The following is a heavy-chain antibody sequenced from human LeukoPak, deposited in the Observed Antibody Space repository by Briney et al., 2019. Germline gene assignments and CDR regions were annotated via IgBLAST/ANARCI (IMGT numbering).Heavy chain of an antibody. CDR3: ARGIDSASPPLGTFEI. V-gene: IGHV4-59*12. CDR2: IYYSGST. Sequence: KASETLSLTCSVSGGSINSDYWSWIRQPPGKGLEWIGYIYYSGSTNYNPSLKSRVTMSVDTSKNQFSLKLSSVTAADTAVYYCARGIDSASPPLGTFEIWGQGTMVTVSS. J-gene: IGHJ3*02. D-gene: IGHD1-26*01. CDR1: GGSINSDY.